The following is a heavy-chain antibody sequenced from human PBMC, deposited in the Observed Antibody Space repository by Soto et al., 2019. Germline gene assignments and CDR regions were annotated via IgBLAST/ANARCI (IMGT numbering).Heavy chain of an antibody. D-gene: IGHD3-3*01. CDR1: GYTFTSYG. CDR3: AADGRFLEWLLIGAFDI. Sequence: ASVKVSCKASGYTFTSYGISWVRQAPGQGLEWMGWISAYNGNTNYAQKFQERVTITRDVSTSTAYMELSSLRSEDTAVYYCAADGRFLEWLLIGAFDIWGQGTMVTVSS. CDR2: ISAYNGNT. V-gene: IGHV1-18*01. J-gene: IGHJ3*02.